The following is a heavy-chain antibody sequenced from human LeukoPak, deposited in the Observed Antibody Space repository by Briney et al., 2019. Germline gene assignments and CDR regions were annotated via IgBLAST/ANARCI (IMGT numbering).Heavy chain of an antibody. V-gene: IGHV5-51*01. J-gene: IGHJ5*02. Sequence: GESLKISCKGSGYRFTDYWIGWVRQKPGRGLEWMGIIYPGNSETRYSPSFQGQVTISVDKSINTAYLQWSSLKASDTAMYYCARYYCSGGSCYLADYNWFDPWGQGTLVTVSS. D-gene: IGHD2-15*01. CDR1: GYRFTDYW. CDR3: ARYYCSGGSCYLADYNWFDP. CDR2: IYPGNSET.